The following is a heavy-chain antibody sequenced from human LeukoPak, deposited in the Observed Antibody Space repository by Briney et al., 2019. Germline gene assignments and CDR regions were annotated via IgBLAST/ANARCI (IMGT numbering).Heavy chain of an antibody. Sequence: ASVKVSCKASGYTFTSYYMHWVRQAPGQGLEWMGIINPSGGSTSYAQKFQGRVTMTRDTSTSTVYMELSSLRSEDTAVYYCARGRYQTYYYGSSGYYYLDYWGQGTLVTVSS. V-gene: IGHV1-46*01. CDR3: ARGRYQTYYYGSSGYYYLDY. CDR2: INPSGGST. CDR1: GYTFTSYY. D-gene: IGHD3-22*01. J-gene: IGHJ4*02.